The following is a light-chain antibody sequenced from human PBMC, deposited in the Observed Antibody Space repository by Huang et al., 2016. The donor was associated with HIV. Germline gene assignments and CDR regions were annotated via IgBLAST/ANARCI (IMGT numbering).Light chain of an antibody. J-gene: IGKJ5*01. V-gene: IGKV1-9*01. CDR3: QQLNSYPIT. CDR2: SAS. Sequence: IQLTQSPSSLSASIGDRVTITCRASQGIESYLSWYQQKPGKAPNLLICSASTLQYGVPSRFSGSGSGTDFTLTISSLQPEDFATYYCQQLNSYPITFGQGTRLEIK. CDR1: QGIESY.